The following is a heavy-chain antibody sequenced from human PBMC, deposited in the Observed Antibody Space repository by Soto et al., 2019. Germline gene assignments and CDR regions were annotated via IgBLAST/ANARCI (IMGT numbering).Heavy chain of an antibody. CDR3: ARATRSSGWVHFQH. Sequence: QVQLVQSGAEVKKPGASVKVSCKASGYTFTSYAMHWVRQAPGQRLEWMGWINAGNGNTKYSQKFQGRFTITRDTSASTGYMELSSLRSEDTAVYYCARATRSSGWVHFQHWGQGTLVTVSS. J-gene: IGHJ1*01. CDR1: GYTFTSYA. D-gene: IGHD6-19*01. V-gene: IGHV1-3*01. CDR2: INAGNGNT.